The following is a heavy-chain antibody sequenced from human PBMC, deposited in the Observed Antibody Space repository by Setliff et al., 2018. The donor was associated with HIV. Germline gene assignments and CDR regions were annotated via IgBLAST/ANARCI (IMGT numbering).Heavy chain of an antibody. CDR1: GVSITNGTFY. CDR2: IAKTGST. D-gene: IGHD5-12*01. J-gene: IGHJ5*02. V-gene: IGHV4-61*02. CDR3: ARDFKRYNSPCRFDP. Sequence: PSETLSLTCTVSGVSITNGTFYWNWIRQPAGKGLEWIGRIAKTGSTNYNPSLKSRLTISMDTSKNQFSLKLNSVTAADTAVYYCARDFKRYNSPCRFDPWGPGTLVTVPQ.